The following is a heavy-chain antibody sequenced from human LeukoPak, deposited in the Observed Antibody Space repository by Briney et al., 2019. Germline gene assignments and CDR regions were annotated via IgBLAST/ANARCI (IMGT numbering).Heavy chain of an antibody. J-gene: IGHJ4*02. Sequence: PSETLSLTCTVSGGSISSGGYYWSWIRQHPGKGLEWIGYIYYSGSTYYNPSLKSRVTISVDTSKNQFSLKLSSVTAADTAVYYCARDQAAGTLGFDYWGQGTLVTVSS. CDR2: IYYSGST. CDR1: GGSISSGGYY. CDR3: ARDQAAGTLGFDY. D-gene: IGHD6-13*01. V-gene: IGHV4-31*03.